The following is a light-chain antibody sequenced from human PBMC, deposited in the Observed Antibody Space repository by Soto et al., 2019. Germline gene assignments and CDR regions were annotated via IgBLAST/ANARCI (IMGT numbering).Light chain of an antibody. CDR1: SSDIGGYNY. CDR3: CSYTSSSTLV. J-gene: IGLJ2*01. Sequence: QSALTQPASVSGSPGQSIIISCSGTSSDIGGYNYVSWYRQHPGKAPKLMIYDVTNRPSGVSNRFSGSKSGITASLTISGLQAEDEADYYCCSYTSSSTLVFGGGTKLTVL. CDR2: DVT. V-gene: IGLV2-14*03.